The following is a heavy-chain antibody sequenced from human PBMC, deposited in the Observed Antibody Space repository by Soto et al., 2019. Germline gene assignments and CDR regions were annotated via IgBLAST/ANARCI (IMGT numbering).Heavy chain of an antibody. J-gene: IGHJ5*01. CDR1: GGSISDYY. Sequence: SETLSLTCTVSGGSISDYYWTWIRQPAGKGLEWIGRIYTSGSTNYNPSLKSRVTLSVDTSKNQFSLKLSSVTAADTALYYCARQTTYSSSWFDYWGHGTLVTVSS. D-gene: IGHD2-2*01. V-gene: IGHV4-4*07. CDR3: ARQTTYSSSWFDY. CDR2: IYTSGST.